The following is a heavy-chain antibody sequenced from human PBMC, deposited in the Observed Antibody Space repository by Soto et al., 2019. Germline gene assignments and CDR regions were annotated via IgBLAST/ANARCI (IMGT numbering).Heavy chain of an antibody. D-gene: IGHD6-13*01. Sequence: ASVKVSCKASGYTFTSYGISWVRQAPGQGLEWMGWISAYNGETIYAQKFQGRVTMTEDTSTDTAYMELSSLRSEDTAVYYCATEIAAAGTGYYFDYWGQGTLVTVSS. CDR3: ATEIAAAGTGYYFDY. V-gene: IGHV1-18*01. CDR1: GYTFTSYG. J-gene: IGHJ4*02. CDR2: ISAYNGET.